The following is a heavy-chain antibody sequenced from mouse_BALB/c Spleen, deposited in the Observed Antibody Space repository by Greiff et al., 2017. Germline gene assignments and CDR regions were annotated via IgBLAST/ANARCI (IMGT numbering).Heavy chain of an antibody. J-gene: IGHJ3*01. CDR3: TRDAY. Sequence: QVQLKQSGAELVRPGASVTLSCKASGYTFTDYEMHWVKQTPVHGLEWIGAIDPETGGTAYNQKFKGKATLTADKSSSTAYMELRSLTSEDSAVYYCTRDAYWGQGTLVTVSA. V-gene: IGHV1-15*01. CDR2: IDPETGGT. CDR1: GYTFTDYE.